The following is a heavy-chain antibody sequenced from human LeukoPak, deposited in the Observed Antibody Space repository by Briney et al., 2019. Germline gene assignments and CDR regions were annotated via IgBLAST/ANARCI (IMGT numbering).Heavy chain of an antibody. CDR1: GFTFSSYN. J-gene: IGHJ4*02. Sequence: GGSLRLSGAASGFTFSSYNMHRVRQAPGKGLEWVAFIRYDGGNKYYADSVKGRFTISRDNSKDTLYLQMNSLSADDTAVYYCAIGSGGSYLDSWGQGTLVTVSS. CDR2: IRYDGGNK. CDR3: AIGSGGSYLDS. V-gene: IGHV3-30*02. D-gene: IGHD3-16*01.